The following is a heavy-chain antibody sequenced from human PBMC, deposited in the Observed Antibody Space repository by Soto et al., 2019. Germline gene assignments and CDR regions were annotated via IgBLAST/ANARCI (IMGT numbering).Heavy chain of an antibody. D-gene: IGHD4-17*01. J-gene: IGHJ2*01. V-gene: IGHV4-34*01. CDR3: ATHLKTTVTTYWYFDL. CDR2: INHSGST. CDR1: GGSFSGYY. Sequence: QVHLQQWGAGLLKPSETLSLTCAVYGGSFSGYYWCWIRQPPGKGLEWIGEINHSGSTNFNPSLKSRVTISVETSKNQFSLKLSSVTAADTAVYYCATHLKTTVTTYWYFDLWGRGTLVTVSS.